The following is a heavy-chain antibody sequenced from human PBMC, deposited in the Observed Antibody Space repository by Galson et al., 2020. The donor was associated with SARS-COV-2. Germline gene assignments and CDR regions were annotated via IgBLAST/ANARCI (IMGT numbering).Heavy chain of an antibody. J-gene: IGHJ5*02. V-gene: IGHV5-51*01. CDR2: IYPGDSDT. D-gene: IGHD1-1*01. Sequence: GGSLRLSCRASGYIFTNYWIAWVRQTPGKGLEWMGIIYPGDSDTRHNVSFQGQVTISADKSINTAYLQWSSLRASDTAMYYCARQGTTGLHWLDPWGQGTLVTGSS. CDR1: GYIFTNYW. CDR3: ARQGTTGLHWLDP.